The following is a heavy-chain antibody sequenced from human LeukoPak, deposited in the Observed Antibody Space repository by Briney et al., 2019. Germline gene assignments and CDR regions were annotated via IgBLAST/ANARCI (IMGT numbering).Heavy chain of an antibody. CDR2: TYYSGRT. CDR1: GGSIGSSDYY. CDR3: ARVFGEA. Sequence: SETLSLTCTVSGGSIGSSDYYWGWIRQPPGKGLEWIGGTYYSGRTYYNRSLKSRVTISLEMSKNQFSLKLSSVTAADTAVYYCARVFGEAWGQGTLVTVSS. V-gene: IGHV4-39*07. D-gene: IGHD3-10*02. J-gene: IGHJ5*02.